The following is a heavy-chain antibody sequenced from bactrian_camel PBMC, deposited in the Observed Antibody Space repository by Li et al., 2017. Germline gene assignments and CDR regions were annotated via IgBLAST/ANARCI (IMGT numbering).Heavy chain of an antibody. CDR1: GYTESSYC. D-gene: IGHD3*01. CDR3: AKLSLRYRLSVFHGSLSI. V-gene: IGHV3S1*01. Sequence: VQLVESGGDSVQPGGSLRLSCVTSGYTESSYCMAWFRQVPVKERERVASSDSDGTTTVARPVKGRFTISRDNAKNTLTLQLNSLKTEDTAMYFCAKLSLRYRLSVFHGSLSIWGQGTQVTVS. CDR2: SDSDGTT. J-gene: IGHJ4*01.